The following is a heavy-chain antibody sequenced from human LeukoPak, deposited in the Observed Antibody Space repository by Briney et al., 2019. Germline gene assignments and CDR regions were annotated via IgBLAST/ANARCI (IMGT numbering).Heavy chain of an antibody. J-gene: IGHJ4*02. CDR3: AKPSIAVAPARVYYFDY. V-gene: IGHV3-23*01. CDR2: ISGSGGST. Sequence: GGSLRLSCAASGFTFSSYAMSWVRQAPGKGLEWVSAISGSGGSTYYADSVKGRFTISRDNSKNTLYLQMNSLRAEDTAVYYCAKPSIAVAPARVYYFDYWGQGTLVTVSS. CDR1: GFTFSSYA. D-gene: IGHD6-19*01.